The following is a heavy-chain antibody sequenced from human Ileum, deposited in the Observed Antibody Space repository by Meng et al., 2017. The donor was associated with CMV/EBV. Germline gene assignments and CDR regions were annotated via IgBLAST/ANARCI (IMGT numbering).Heavy chain of an antibody. Sequence: TVSGGSIRSGGYYWSWVREHTGKGLEWIGYIYYSGSTYYNPSLKSRVTISVDTSKNQFSLKLSSVTAADTAVYYCARGAWGTGWFDPWGQGTLVTVSS. V-gene: IGHV4-31*02. CDR2: IYYSGST. D-gene: IGHD3-10*01. J-gene: IGHJ5*02. CDR1: GGSIRSGGYY. CDR3: ARGAWGTGWFDP.